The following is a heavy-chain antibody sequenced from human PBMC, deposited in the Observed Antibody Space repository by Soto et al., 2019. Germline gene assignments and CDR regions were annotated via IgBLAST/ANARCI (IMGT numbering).Heavy chain of an antibody. CDR1: GYTFSVHW. V-gene: IGHV5-10-1*01. J-gene: IGHJ4*02. Sequence: GESLQISCNTSGYTFSVHWISLVRQVPGKGLQWMGNIDPSDSYINYNPAFRGHVTFSVDKSSSTAYLHWRSLGPSDTAIYYCARHGAAIWLGYWGQGTLVTVSS. CDR3: ARHGAAIWLGY. D-gene: IGHD6-19*01. CDR2: IDPSDSYI.